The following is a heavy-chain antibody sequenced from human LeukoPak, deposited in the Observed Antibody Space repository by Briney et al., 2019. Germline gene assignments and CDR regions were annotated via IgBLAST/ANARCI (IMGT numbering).Heavy chain of an antibody. CDR1: GFTFSSYW. CDR3: ARERSSTSRSSACDY. CDR2: IKQDGSEK. D-gene: IGHD2-2*01. V-gene: IGHV3-7*01. Sequence: PGGSLRLSCAASGFTFSSYWMSWVRQAPGKGLEWVANIKQDGSEKYYVDSVKGRFTISRDNAKNALYLQMNSLRAEDTAVYYCARERSSTSRSSACDYWGQGTLVTVSS. J-gene: IGHJ4*02.